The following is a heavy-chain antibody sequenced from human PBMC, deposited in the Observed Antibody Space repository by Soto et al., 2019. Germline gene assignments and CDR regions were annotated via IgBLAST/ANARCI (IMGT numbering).Heavy chain of an antibody. CDR3: ARAPSITMVRGVKNSYYYYMDV. D-gene: IGHD3-10*01. CDR2: MNPNSGNT. Sequence: ASVKVSCKASGYTFTSYDINWVRQATGQGLEWMGWMNPNSGNTGYAQKFQGRVTMTRNTSISTAYMELSSLRSEDTAVYYCARAPSITMVRGVKNSYYYYMDVWGKGTTVTV. V-gene: IGHV1-8*01. J-gene: IGHJ6*03. CDR1: GYTFTSYD.